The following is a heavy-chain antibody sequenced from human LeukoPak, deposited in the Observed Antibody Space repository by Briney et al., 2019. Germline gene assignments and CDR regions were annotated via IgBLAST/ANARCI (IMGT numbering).Heavy chain of an antibody. V-gene: IGHV1-2*02. CDR1: GYTFTGHY. D-gene: IGHD2-2*02. CDR2: INPNSGGT. CDR3: ACVYCSSTSCYTTLDY. Sequence: ASVKVSCKASGYTFTGHYMHWVRQAPRQGLEWMGWINPNSGGTNYAQKFQGRVTMTRDTSISTAYMELSRLRSDDTAVYYCACVYCSSTSCYTTLDYWGQGTLVTVSS. J-gene: IGHJ4*02.